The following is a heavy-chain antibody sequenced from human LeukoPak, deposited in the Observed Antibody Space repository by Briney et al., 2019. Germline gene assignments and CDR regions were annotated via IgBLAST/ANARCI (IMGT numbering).Heavy chain of an antibody. V-gene: IGHV4-34*01. CDR1: GGSLSGHY. Sequence: SETLSLTCAVYGGSLSGHYWNWLRQPPGKGLEWIGEINHSGSTTYNPSLKSRVTISIDTSKNQFSLKLSSVTAADTAVYYCAVVALTGWTFDPWGRGTLVTVSS. CDR3: AVVALTGWTFDP. CDR2: INHSGST. D-gene: IGHD3-22*01. J-gene: IGHJ5*02.